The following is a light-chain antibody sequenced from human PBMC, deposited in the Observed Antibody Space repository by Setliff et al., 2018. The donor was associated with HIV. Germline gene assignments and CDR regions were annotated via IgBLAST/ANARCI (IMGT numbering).Light chain of an antibody. Sequence: QSALTQPASVSGSPGQSITISCTGTSSDVGGSNYVSWYQQHPGKAPKLMIYEVSNRPSWVSNRFSGSKSGNTASLTISGLQAEDEADYYCSSYTFSSTPYVFRTGTKVTVL. V-gene: IGLV2-14*01. J-gene: IGLJ1*01. CDR1: SSDVGGSNY. CDR2: EVS. CDR3: SSYTFSSTPYV.